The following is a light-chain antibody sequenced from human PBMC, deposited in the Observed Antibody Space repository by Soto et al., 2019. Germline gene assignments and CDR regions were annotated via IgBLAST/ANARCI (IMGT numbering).Light chain of an antibody. CDR1: SSDVGSYNL. CDR3: SSYAGSSTQVV. V-gene: IGLV2-23*01. CDR2: EGS. J-gene: IGLJ2*01. Sequence: QSVLTQPASVSGSPGQSITISCSGISSDVGSYNLVSWYQQHPGKAPKVMIYEGSKRPSGVSNRFSGSRPGDTASLTISGLQAEDEAHYYCSSYAGSSTQVVFSGGSKLTVL.